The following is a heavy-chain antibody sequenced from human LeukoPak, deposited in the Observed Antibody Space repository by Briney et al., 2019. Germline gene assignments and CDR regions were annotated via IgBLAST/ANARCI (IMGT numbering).Heavy chain of an antibody. J-gene: IGHJ6*03. Sequence: ASVKVSCKASGYTFTSYDINWVRQATGQGLEWMGWMNPNSGNTGYAQKFQGRVTMTRNTSISTAYMELSSLRSEDTAVYYCARGPRAMVRGVIGYYYYMDVWGKGTTVTISS. CDR3: ARGPRAMVRGVIGYYYYMDV. V-gene: IGHV1-8*01. D-gene: IGHD3-10*01. CDR1: GYTFTSYD. CDR2: MNPNSGNT.